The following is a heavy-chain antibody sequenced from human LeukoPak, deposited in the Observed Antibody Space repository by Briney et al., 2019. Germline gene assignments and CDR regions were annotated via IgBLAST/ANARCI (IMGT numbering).Heavy chain of an antibody. CDR2: ISGSGDST. D-gene: IGHD2-21*01. J-gene: IGHJ4*02. V-gene: IGHV3-23*01. CDR1: GFAFSTFA. Sequence: GGSLRLSCAASGFAFSTFAITWVRQDPGKGLAWVSAISGSGDSTYYADSVKGRFTISRDNSKNVVYLQMNSLRADDTAVYYCVRRRGGVREYYVDYWGQGTPVTVSS. CDR3: VRRRGGVREYYVDY.